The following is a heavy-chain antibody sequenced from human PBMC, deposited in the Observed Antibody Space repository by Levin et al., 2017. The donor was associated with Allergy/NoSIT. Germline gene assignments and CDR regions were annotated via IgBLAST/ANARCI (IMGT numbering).Heavy chain of an antibody. Sequence: GESLKISCAASGFTFSSYGMHWVRQAPGKGLEWVAVIWYDGSNKYYADSVKGRFTISRDNSKNTLYLQMNSLRAEDTAVYYCARGVYYGSGSYYTDPYYFDYWGQGTLVTVSS. D-gene: IGHD3-10*01. V-gene: IGHV3-33*01. J-gene: IGHJ4*02. CDR3: ARGVYYGSGSYYTDPYYFDY. CDR2: IWYDGSNK. CDR1: GFTFSSYG.